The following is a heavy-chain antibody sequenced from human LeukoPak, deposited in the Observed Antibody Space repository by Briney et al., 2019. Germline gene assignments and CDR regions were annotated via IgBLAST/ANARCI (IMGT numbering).Heavy chain of an antibody. D-gene: IGHD3-22*01. CDR1: GYTFTGYY. CDR2: INPNSGGT. V-gene: IGHV1-2*02. Sequence: ASVKVSCKASGYTFTGYYMHWVRQAPGQGLEWMGWINPNSGGTNYAQKFQGRVTMTRDTSISTAYMELSRLRSDDTAVYFCARDRYYYDSSGYRLLDYWGQGTLVTVSS. J-gene: IGHJ4*02. CDR3: ARDRYYYDSSGYRLLDY.